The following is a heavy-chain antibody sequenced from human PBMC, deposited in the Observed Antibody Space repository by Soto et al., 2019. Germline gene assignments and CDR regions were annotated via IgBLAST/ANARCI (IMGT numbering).Heavy chain of an antibody. CDR3: ARGPQY. CDR2: IYHNGTT. Sequence: SETLSLTCAVSGGSMTSSHWWTWVRQSPGKGPEWVGEIYHNGTTNYNPSFKSRITISVDTPRNQFSLNLNPVTARDTATYFCARGPQYWGPGKLVTVSS. CDR1: GGSMTSSHW. V-gene: IGHV4-4*02. J-gene: IGHJ4*02.